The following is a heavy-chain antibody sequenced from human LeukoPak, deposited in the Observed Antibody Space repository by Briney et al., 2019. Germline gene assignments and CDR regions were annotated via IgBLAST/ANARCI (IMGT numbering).Heavy chain of an antibody. CDR3: ASGSGLTYYDILTGYYWDAFDI. Sequence: GGSLRLSCAASGFTFSSYSMNWVRQAPGKGLEWVSSISSSSSYIYYADSVKGRFTISRDNAKNSLYLQMNSLRAEDTAVYYCASGSGLTYYDILTGYYWDAFDIWGQGTMVTVSS. CDR1: GFTFSSYS. D-gene: IGHD3-9*01. V-gene: IGHV3-21*01. CDR2: ISSSSSYI. J-gene: IGHJ3*02.